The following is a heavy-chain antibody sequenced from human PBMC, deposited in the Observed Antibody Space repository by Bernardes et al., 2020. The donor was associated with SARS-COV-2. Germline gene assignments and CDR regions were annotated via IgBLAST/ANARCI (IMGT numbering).Heavy chain of an antibody. CDR1: PICLSSYA. V-gene: IGHV3-23*05. Sequence: SLSHPCVHSPICLSSYATNYVRILPCMGLDSVSSLDTSGRTTYYADSVRGRFTISRDNSKGTLYLQMNSLRSEDTALYYCAKDQTRVYSYGSPFDSWGRGIFVTVSS. J-gene: IGHJ4*02. CDR3: AKDQTRVYSYGSPFDS. CDR2: LDTSGRTT. D-gene: IGHD5-12*01.